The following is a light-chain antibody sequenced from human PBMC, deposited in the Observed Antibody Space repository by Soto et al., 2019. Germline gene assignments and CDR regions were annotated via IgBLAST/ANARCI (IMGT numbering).Light chain of an antibody. CDR1: QSVSTN. CDR2: AAS. CDR3: QQYNNWPIT. Sequence: EKVMTQSPATLSVSPGERATLSCRASQSVSTNLAWYQQKPGQVPRLLIYAASTRATGIPARFSGSGSGTEFTLTISSLQSEDFAIYYCQQYNNWPITFGQGTRLEI. J-gene: IGKJ5*01. V-gene: IGKV3-15*01.